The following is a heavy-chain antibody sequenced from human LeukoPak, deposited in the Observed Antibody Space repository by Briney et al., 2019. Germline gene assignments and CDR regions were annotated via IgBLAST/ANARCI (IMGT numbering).Heavy chain of an antibody. CDR2: ISAYNGNT. CDR3: ARDDDYVWGSYKSYSADACDY. CDR1: GYTFTSYG. V-gene: IGHV1-18*01. J-gene: IGHJ4*02. Sequence: ASVKVSCKASGYTFTSYGISWVRQAPGQGLEWMGWISAYNGNTNYAQKLQGRVTMTTDTSTSTAYMELRSLRSDDTAVYYCARDDDYVWGSYKSYSADACDYWGQGTLVTVSS. D-gene: IGHD3-16*01.